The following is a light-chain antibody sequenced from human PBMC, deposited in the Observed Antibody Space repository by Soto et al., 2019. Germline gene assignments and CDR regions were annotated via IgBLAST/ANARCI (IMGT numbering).Light chain of an antibody. CDR3: QQRSRWPLT. CDR2: DAS. CDR1: QSVGNS. J-gene: IGKJ4*01. Sequence: ELVLTQSPAALSFSPGERATLSCRARQSVGNSLACYQHKLGHAPRLLIYDASSKPTDIPATFTGSGSGTDFSLTISVLEPEDFAVHYCQQRSRWPLTFGGGTTVEIK. V-gene: IGKV3-11*01.